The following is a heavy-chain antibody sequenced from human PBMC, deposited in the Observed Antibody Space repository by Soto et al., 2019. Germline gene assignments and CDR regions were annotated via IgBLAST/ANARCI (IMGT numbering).Heavy chain of an antibody. V-gene: IGHV3-21*01. CDR3: ARVGGGFSVSPSDSEENCYGMDV. Sequence: EVQLVESGGGLVKPGGSLRLSCAASGFTFSSYSMNWVRQAPGKGLEWVSSISSSSSYIYYADSVKGRFTISRDNAKNSLYRQRNGLRVEDTAVYYCARVGGGFSVSPSDSEENCYGMDVWGPGTTVTVSS. CDR1: GFTFSSYS. J-gene: IGHJ6*02. D-gene: IGHD3-10*01. CDR2: ISSSSSYI.